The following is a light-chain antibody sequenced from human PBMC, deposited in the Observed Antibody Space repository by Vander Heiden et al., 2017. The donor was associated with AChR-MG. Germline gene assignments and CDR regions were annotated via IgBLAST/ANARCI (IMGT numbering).Light chain of an antibody. CDR1: QSVNSNY. V-gene: IGKV3-20*01. J-gene: IGKJ2*01. CDR2: GAF. CDR3: LQYAGSPRT. Sequence: EIVLTQSPGTLSLSPGEGVTISCRASQSVNSNYLAWFQQKPGQVPRLLIYGAFRRATGIPDRFSGSGSGTDFTLTISRLEPEDFGVFYCLQYAGSPRTFGQGTRLEI.